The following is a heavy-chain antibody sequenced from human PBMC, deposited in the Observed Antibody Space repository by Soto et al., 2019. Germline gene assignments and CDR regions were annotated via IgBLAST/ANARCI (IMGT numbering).Heavy chain of an antibody. D-gene: IGHD6-6*01. CDR2: IKQDGSEK. J-gene: IGHJ4*02. V-gene: IGHV3-7*03. CDR3: ARDLVSSSSPPGGDY. CDR1: GFTFSRYW. Sequence: GWSLRLSCAASGFTFSRYWMSWVRQAPGKGLEWVANIKQDGSEKYYVDSVKGRFTISRDNAKNSLYLQMDSLRAGDTAVYYCARDLVSSSSPPGGDYWGKGTL.